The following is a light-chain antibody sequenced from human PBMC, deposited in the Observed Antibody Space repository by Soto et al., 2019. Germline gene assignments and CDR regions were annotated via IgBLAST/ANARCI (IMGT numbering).Light chain of an antibody. CDR2: DVS. Sequence: QSVLTQPRSVSGSPGQSVTISCTGTSSDVGTYNYVSWYQQHPGKAPKVMIYDVSERPSGVPDRFSGSKSGNTASLTISGLQAEDEADYYCCSYAGSPRYVFGTGPKVTVL. J-gene: IGLJ1*01. CDR3: CSYAGSPRYV. CDR1: SSDVGTYNY. V-gene: IGLV2-11*01.